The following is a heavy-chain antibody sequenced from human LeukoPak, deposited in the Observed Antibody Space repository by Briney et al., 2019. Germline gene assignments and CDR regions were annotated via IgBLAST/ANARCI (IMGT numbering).Heavy chain of an antibody. D-gene: IGHD5-12*01. V-gene: IGHV3-21*01. CDR1: GFTFSSYS. Sequence: GGSLRLSCAASGFTFSSYSMNWVRQAPGKGLEWVSSISSSSSYIYYADSVKGRFTISRDNAKNSLYLQMNSLRAEDTAVYYCARVPFSYSGYDGEGFDYWGQGILVTVSS. CDR3: ARVPFSYSGYDGEGFDY. J-gene: IGHJ4*02. CDR2: ISSSSSYI.